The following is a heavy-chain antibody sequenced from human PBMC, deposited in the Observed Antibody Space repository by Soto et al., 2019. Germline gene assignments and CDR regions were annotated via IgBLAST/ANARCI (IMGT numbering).Heavy chain of an antibody. CDR2: ISYDGSNK. CDR3: AKDLKYDLSPYCYYYGMDV. Sequence: QVQLVESGGGVVQPGRSLRLSCAASGFTFSSYGMHWVRQAPGKGLEWVAVISYDGSNKYYADSVKGRFTISRDNSKNTLYMQMNSLRAEDTAVYYCAKDLKYDLSPYCYYYGMDVWGQGTTVTVSS. J-gene: IGHJ6*02. CDR1: GFTFSSYG. D-gene: IGHD3-3*01. V-gene: IGHV3-30*18.